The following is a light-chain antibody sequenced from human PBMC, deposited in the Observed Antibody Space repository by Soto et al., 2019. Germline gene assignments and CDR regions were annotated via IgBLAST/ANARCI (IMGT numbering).Light chain of an antibody. J-gene: IGKJ1*01. CDR3: HQFGYSPRT. CDR2: ATS. CDR1: QTVNSDY. Sequence: EIVLTQSPGTLSLSPGETATLSCRASQTVNSDYLAWFQQRPGQAPRLLIFATSRRATDIPDRFSGSGSGTDFTLAIRRLETEDFAVDYCHQFGYSPRTFGQGTKVE. V-gene: IGKV3-20*01.